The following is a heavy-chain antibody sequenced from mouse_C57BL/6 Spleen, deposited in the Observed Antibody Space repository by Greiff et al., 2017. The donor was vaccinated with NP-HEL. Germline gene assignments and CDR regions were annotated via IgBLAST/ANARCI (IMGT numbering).Heavy chain of an antibody. CDR2: ISYDGSN. Sequence: DVKLQESGPGLVKPSQSLSLTCSVTGYSITSGYYWNWIRQFPGNKLEWMGYISYDGSNNYNPSLKNRISITRDTSKNQFFLKLNSVTTEDTATYYCASEDYGSRSFWYFDVWGTGTTVTVSS. CDR3: ASEDYGSRSFWYFDV. V-gene: IGHV3-6*01. CDR1: GYSITSGYY. J-gene: IGHJ1*03. D-gene: IGHD1-1*01.